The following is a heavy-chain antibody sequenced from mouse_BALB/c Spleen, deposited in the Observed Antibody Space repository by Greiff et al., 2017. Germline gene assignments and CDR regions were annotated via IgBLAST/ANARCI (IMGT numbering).Heavy chain of an antibody. D-gene: IGHD3-3*01. CDR3: AIGEVPWFAY. V-gene: IGHV14-1*02. Sequence: VQLQQSGAELVRPGALVKLSCKASGFNIKDYYMHWVKQRPEQGLEWIGWIDPENGNTIYDPKFQGKASITADTSSNTAYLQLSSLTSEDTAVYYCAIGEVPWFAYWGQGTLVTVSA. CDR2: IDPENGNT. J-gene: IGHJ3*01. CDR1: GFNIKDYY.